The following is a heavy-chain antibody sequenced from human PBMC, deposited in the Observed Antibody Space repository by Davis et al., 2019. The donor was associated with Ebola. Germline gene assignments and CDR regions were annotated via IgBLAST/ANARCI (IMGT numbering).Heavy chain of an antibody. V-gene: IGHV1-18*01. CDR1: GYTFKNYA. CDR2: ISAYNGNT. D-gene: IGHD1-26*01. J-gene: IGHJ3*02. Sequence: ASVKVSCKASGYTFKNYAISWVRQAPGQGLEWMGWISAYNGNTNYAQILQGRVTMTTDTSTGTAYMELRSLRSDDTAVYFCARTSIVGTTTTASDIWGQRTKVTVSS. CDR3: ARTSIVGTTTTASDI.